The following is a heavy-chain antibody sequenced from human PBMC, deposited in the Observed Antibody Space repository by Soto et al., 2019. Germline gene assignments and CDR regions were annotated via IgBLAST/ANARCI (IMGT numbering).Heavy chain of an antibody. J-gene: IGHJ4*02. V-gene: IGHV3-15*07. CDR1: GFTFSNAW. CDR2: IKSKTDGGTT. CDR3: ARDRQPDGIWTFDY. Sequence: GGSLRLSCAASGFTFSNAWMNWVRQAPGKGLEWVGRIKSKTDGGTTDYAAPVKGRFTISRDDSKNIMYLQMNSLGVDDTAVYYCARDRQPDGIWTFDYWGRGILVTVSS. D-gene: IGHD2-15*01.